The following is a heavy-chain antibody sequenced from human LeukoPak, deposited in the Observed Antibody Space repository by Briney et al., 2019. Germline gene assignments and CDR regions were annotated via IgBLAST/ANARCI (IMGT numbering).Heavy chain of an antibody. Sequence: GGSLRLSCAASGFTFSSYSMNWVRQAPGKGLEWVSSISSSSSYIYYADSVKGRFTISRDNAKNSLYLQMNSLRAEDTAVYYCARDTLKDTAMVYRYYGMDVWGQGTTVTVSS. CDR3: ARDTLKDTAMVYRYYGMDV. J-gene: IGHJ6*02. CDR2: ISSSSSYI. V-gene: IGHV3-21*01. D-gene: IGHD5-18*01. CDR1: GFTFSSYS.